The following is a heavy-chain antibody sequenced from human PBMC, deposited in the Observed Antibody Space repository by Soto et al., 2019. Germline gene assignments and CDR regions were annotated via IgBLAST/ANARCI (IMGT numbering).Heavy chain of an antibody. CDR2: INHSGST. CDR1: GGSFSGYY. V-gene: IGHV4-34*01. D-gene: IGHD7-27*01. Sequence: SETLSLTCAVYGGSFSGYYWSWIRQPPGKGLEWIGEINHSGSTNYNPSLKSRVTISIDTSKNQFSLKLSSVTAADTAVYYCARGWGRIFDYWGQGTLVTVSS. J-gene: IGHJ4*02. CDR3: ARGWGRIFDY.